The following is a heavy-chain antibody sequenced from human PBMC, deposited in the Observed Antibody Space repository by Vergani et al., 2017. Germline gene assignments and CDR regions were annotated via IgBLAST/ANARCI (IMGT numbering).Heavy chain of an antibody. CDR1: GGSISSYY. D-gene: IGHD3-22*01. CDR3: ARTTGYDSSGLDAFDI. V-gene: IGHV4-59*12. CDR2: INHSGST. J-gene: IGHJ3*02. Sequence: QVQLQESGPGLVKPSETLSLTCTVSGGSISSYYWSWIRQPPGKGLEWIGEINHSGSTNYNPSLKSRVTISVDTSKNQFSLKLSSVTAADTAVYYCARTTGYDSSGLDAFDIWGQGTMVTVSS.